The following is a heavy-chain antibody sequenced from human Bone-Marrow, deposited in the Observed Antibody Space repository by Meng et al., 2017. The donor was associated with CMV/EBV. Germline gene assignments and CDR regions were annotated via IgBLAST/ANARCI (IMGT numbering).Heavy chain of an antibody. CDR3: ARGVWSASNWFDP. D-gene: IGHD3-3*01. Sequence: SETLSLTCTVSGGSVTSSNYYWGWIRQPPGKGLEWIGTIYYSGSTYINPSLESRVTISVDASKNQVSLRVISVIDADTAVYYCARGVWSASNWFDPWGQGTLVTFYS. CDR1: GGSVTSSNYY. CDR2: IYYSGST. J-gene: IGHJ5*02. V-gene: IGHV4-39*07.